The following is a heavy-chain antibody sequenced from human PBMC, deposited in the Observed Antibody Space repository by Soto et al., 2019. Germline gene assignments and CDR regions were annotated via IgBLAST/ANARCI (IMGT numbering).Heavy chain of an antibody. V-gene: IGHV1-18*01. CDR2: ISAYNGNT. CDR1: GYTFTSYG. CDR3: AGGGFTAMVPYAYYYYYYMDV. J-gene: IGHJ6*03. D-gene: IGHD5-18*01. Sequence: ASVKVSCKASGYTFTSYGISWVRQAPGQVLEWMGWISAYNGNTNYAQKLQGRVTMTTDTSTSTAYMEPRSLRSDDTAVYYCAGGGFTAMVPYAYYYYYYMDVWGKGTTVTVSS.